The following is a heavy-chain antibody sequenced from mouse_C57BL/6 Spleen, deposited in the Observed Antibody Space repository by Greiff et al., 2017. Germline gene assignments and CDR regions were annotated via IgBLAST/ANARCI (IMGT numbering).Heavy chain of an antibody. J-gene: IGHJ3*01. V-gene: IGHV1-62-2*01. Sequence: QVQLKQSGAELVKPGASVKLSCKASGYTFTEYTIHWVKQRSGQGLEWIGWFYPGSGSIKYNEKFKDKATLTADKSSSTVYMELSRLTSEDSAVYFCARHEEIYYYGSSPAWCAYWGQGTLVTVSA. CDR2: FYPGSGSI. CDR1: GYTFTEYT. CDR3: ARHEEIYYYGSSPAWCAY. D-gene: IGHD1-1*01.